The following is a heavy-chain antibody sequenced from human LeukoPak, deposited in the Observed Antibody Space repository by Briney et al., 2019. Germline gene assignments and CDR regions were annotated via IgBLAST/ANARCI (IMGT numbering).Heavy chain of an antibody. J-gene: IGHJ3*02. V-gene: IGHV3-13*01. Sequence: GGSLRLFCAASGFTFSSYDMHWAPHGTAEGLEWVSAIGTAGELYYPGSVKGRFTISRENAKNSLYLQMSSLRAGDTAVYYCVRGGAAAGYAFDMWGQGTLVTVSS. CDR3: VRGGAAAGYAFDM. D-gene: IGHD6-13*01. CDR1: GFTFSSYD. CDR2: IGTAGEL.